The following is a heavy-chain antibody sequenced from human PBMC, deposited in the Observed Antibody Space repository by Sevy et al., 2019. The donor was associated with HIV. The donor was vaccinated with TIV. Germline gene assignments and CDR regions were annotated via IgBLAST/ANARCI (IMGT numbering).Heavy chain of an antibody. CDR3: ARDLFSGGNAVYGY. CDR1: GFTFSSYA. Sequence: GGSLRLSCAASGFTFSSYAMNWVRQAPGKGLEWVSSINAISSNIYYADSVKGRFTISRDNAENSLYLQMNSVIAEDTAVYYCARDLFSGGNAVYGYWGQGTLVTVSS. V-gene: IGHV3-21*01. J-gene: IGHJ4*02. D-gene: IGHD2-15*01. CDR2: INAISSNI.